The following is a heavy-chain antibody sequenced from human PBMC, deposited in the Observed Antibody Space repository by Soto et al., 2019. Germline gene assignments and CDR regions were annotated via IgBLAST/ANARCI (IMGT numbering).Heavy chain of an antibody. J-gene: IGHJ3*02. D-gene: IGHD2-21*02. V-gene: IGHV3-53*04. CDR3: ARANDFNAFDI. CDR2: IYSGGST. Sequence: EVQLVESGGDLVQPGGSLRLSCAASGFSVSGGYMNWVRQAPGKGLEWVSVIYSGGSTYQADSMKGRFTISRHDSQNTLYLQMNSLRPEDSAVYYCARANDFNAFDIWGQGTMVKVSS. CDR1: GFSVSGGY.